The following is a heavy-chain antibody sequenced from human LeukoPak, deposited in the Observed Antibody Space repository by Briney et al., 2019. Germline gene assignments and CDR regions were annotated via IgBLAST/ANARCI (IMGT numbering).Heavy chain of an antibody. D-gene: IGHD2-15*01. Sequence: PGGSLRLSCAASGFTFSSYSMNWVRQAPGKGLEWVSSISSSSSYIYYADSVKGRFTISRDNAKNSLYLQMNSLRAEDTAVYYCARPADYCSGGSCYFSDYWGQGTLVTVSS. CDR1: GFTFSSYS. CDR2: ISSSSSYI. J-gene: IGHJ4*02. CDR3: ARPADYCSGGSCYFSDY. V-gene: IGHV3-21*01.